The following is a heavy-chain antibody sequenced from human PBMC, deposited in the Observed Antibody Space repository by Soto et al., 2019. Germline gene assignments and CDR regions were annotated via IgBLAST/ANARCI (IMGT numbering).Heavy chain of an antibody. CDR1: GGSISSGGYY. CDR3: ARVRAWFGELRTVHFDY. V-gene: IGHV4-31*03. D-gene: IGHD3-10*01. CDR2: IYYSGST. Sequence: QVQLQESGPGLVKPSQTLSLTCTFSGGSISSGGYYWSWIRQHPGKGLEWMGYIYYSGSTYYNPSLKSRVTISVDTYKNQFSLKLSSVTAADTAVYYCARVRAWFGELRTVHFDYWGQGTLVTVSS. J-gene: IGHJ4*02.